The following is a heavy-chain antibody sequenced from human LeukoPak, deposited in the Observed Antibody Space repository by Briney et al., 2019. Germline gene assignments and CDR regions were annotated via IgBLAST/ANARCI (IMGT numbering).Heavy chain of an antibody. D-gene: IGHD5-12*01. Sequence: GASVKVSCKASGYTFTSYGISWVRQAPGQGLEWMGWISGYNGDANYAQKLQGRVTMTTDTSTSTAYMELRSLRSDDTAVYYCARTPEAVATVDYWGQGTLVTVSS. J-gene: IGHJ4*02. V-gene: IGHV1-18*01. CDR2: ISGYNGDA. CDR1: GYTFTSYG. CDR3: ARTPEAVATVDY.